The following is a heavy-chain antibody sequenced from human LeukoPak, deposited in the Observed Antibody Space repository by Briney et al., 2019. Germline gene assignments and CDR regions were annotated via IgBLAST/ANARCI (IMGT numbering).Heavy chain of an antibody. CDR3: ARHHRSGYYEVDY. J-gene: IGHJ4*02. CDR1: GGSISSSDYY. D-gene: IGHD6-25*01. CDR2: NYYSGST. Sequence: PSETLSLTCTVSGGSISSSDYYWGWIPQPPRRGLEWIGTNYYSGSTCYNSSLKSRVTMSVDMSKNQFSLKLSSVTAADTAVYYCARHHRSGYYEVDYWGQGTLVTVSS. V-gene: IGHV4-39*01.